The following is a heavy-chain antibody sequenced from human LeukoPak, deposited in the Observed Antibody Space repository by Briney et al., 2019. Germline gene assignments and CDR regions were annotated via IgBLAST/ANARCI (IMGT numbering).Heavy chain of an antibody. CDR1: VFMFDHYA. D-gene: IGHD4-17*01. CDR2: VGWHGGSI. V-gene: IGHV3-9*01. CDR3: TKDKSARRSYGDAFDI. J-gene: IGHJ3*02. Sequence: GGSLRLSCVASVFMFDHYAIHWVRQAPGKGLEGVSGVGWHGGSIGYADSVKGRFTVSRDNAKRSLYLQMNSLRAEDTALYYCTKDKSARRSYGDAFDIWGQGTVVTVSS.